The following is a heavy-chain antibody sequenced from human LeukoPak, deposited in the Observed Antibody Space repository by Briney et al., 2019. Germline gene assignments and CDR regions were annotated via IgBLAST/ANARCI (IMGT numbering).Heavy chain of an antibody. Sequence: GGSLRLSCAASGFNLNSYEMNWVRQAPGKGLEWVSYISGSGSTIYYADSVKGRFTISRDNAKNSLYLQMNSLRAEDTAVYYCARGPHSSGYYGHYFDYWGQETLVTVSS. CDR2: ISGSGSTI. D-gene: IGHD3-22*01. CDR3: ARGPHSSGYYGHYFDY. CDR1: GFNLNSYE. V-gene: IGHV3-48*03. J-gene: IGHJ4*02.